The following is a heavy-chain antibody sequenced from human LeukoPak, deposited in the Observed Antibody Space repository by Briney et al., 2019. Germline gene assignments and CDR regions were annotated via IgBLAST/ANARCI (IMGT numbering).Heavy chain of an antibody. CDR2: IYYSGST. J-gene: IGHJ2*01. CDR1: GGSVSSGSYY. CDR3: ARDFRAPAAAYWYFDL. V-gene: IGHV4-61*01. Sequence: SETLSLTCTVSGGSVSSGSYYWSWIRQPPGKGLEWIGYIYYSGSTNYNPSLKSRVTISVDTSKNQFSLKLSSVTAADTAVYYCARDFRAPAAAYWYFDLWGRGTLVTVSS. D-gene: IGHD2-2*01.